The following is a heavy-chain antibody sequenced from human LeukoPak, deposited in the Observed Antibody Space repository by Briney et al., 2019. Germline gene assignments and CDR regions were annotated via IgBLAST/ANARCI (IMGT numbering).Heavy chain of an antibody. CDR3: AREERIAVAGTYYYYGMDV. CDR2: IWYDGSNK. J-gene: IGHJ6*02. D-gene: IGHD6-19*01. CDR1: GFTFSGYG. Sequence: GRSLILSCAASGFTFSGYGMHWVRQAPGKGLEWVAVIWYDGSNKYYADSVKGRFTISRDNSKSTLYLQVNSLRAEDTAVYYCAREERIAVAGTYYYYGMDVWGQGTTVTVSS. V-gene: IGHV3-33*01.